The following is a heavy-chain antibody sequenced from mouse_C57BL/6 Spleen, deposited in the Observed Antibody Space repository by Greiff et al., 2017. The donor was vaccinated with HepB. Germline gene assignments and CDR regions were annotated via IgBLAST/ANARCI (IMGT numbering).Heavy chain of an antibody. D-gene: IGHD2-1*01. CDR3: TTWGNPDYYAMDY. J-gene: IGHJ4*01. V-gene: IGHV14-1*01. Sequence: EVQLQQSGAELVRPGASVKLSCTASGFNIKDYYMHWVKQRPEQGLEWIGRIDPEDGDTEYAPKFQGKATMTADTSSNTAYLQLSSLTSEDTAVYYCTTWGNPDYYAMDYWGQGTSVTVSS. CDR2: IDPEDGDT. CDR1: GFNIKDYY.